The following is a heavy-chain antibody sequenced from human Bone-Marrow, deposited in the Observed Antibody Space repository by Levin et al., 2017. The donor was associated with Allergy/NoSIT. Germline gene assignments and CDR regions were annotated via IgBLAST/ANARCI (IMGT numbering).Heavy chain of an antibody. Sequence: PGGSLRLSCAVSGLTFSCCTFHWVRQAPGKGLEWVAVISNDGSNKDYADSVKGRFTISRDNSENTLYLQMNSLKTDDTAVYYCVRSYGDYDSRPRKFDFWGRGTLVIVSS. D-gene: IGHD4-17*01. CDR2: ISNDGSNK. J-gene: IGHJ4*02. CDR1: GLTFSCCT. V-gene: IGHV3-30-3*01. CDR3: VRSYGDYDSRPRKFDF.